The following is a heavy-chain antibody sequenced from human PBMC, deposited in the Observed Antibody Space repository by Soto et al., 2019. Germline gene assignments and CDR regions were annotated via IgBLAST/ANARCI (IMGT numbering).Heavy chain of an antibody. D-gene: IGHD5-12*01. Sequence: QVQLVESGGGVVQPGRSLRLSCAASGFTFSSYAMHWVRQAPGKGLEWVAVISYDGANKYYADSVKGRFTVSRDSSKNTLSLQMNSLRAEDTAVYYCARGNSYYDYAPFDYWGQGTLVTVSS. J-gene: IGHJ4*02. CDR2: ISYDGANK. V-gene: IGHV3-30-3*01. CDR1: GFTFSSYA. CDR3: ARGNSYYDYAPFDY.